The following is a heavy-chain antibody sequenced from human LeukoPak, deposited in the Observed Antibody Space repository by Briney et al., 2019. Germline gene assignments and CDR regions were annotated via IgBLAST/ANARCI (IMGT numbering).Heavy chain of an antibody. CDR2: IYHSGST. V-gene: IGHV4-30-2*01. D-gene: IGHD3-22*01. J-gene: IGHJ3*02. CDR3: ARREYYYDSSGPVGAFDI. CDR1: GGSISSGGYS. Sequence: SQTLSLTCAVSGGSISSGGYSWSWIRQPPGKGLEWIGYIYHSGSTYYNPSLKSRVTISVDRSKNQFSLKLSSVTAADTAVYYCARREYYYDSSGPVGAFDIWGQGTMVTVSS.